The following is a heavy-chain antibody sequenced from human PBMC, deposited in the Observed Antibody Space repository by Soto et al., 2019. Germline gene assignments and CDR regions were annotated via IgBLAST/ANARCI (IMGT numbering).Heavy chain of an antibody. J-gene: IGHJ5*02. CDR2: VSKSGTST. V-gene: IGHV3-23*01. Sequence: EVQLFESGGGLAQPGESLTLSCAASGFMFSGYAMSWVRQAPGKGLEWVSAVSKSGTSTSYADSVKGRFTISRDNSKNTLYLQMSSLGAEDTALYYCVKDLAASGWFDPWGQGTLVIVSS. D-gene: IGHD2-15*01. CDR3: VKDLAASGWFDP. CDR1: GFMFSGYA.